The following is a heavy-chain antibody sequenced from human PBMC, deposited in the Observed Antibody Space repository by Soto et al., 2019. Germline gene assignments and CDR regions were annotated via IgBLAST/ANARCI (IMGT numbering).Heavy chain of an antibody. CDR3: ARDRVESGYPEYFQH. CDR1: GFTVSSNY. J-gene: IGHJ1*01. V-gene: IGHV3-53*01. CDR2: IYSGGST. Sequence: EVQLVESGGGLIQPGGSLRLSCAASGFTVSSNYMSWVRQAPGKGLEWVSVIYSGGSTYYADSVKGRFTISRDNSKNTLYIQMNSLSAEDTAVYYCARDRVESGYPEYFQHWGQCTLVTVSS. D-gene: IGHD3-22*01.